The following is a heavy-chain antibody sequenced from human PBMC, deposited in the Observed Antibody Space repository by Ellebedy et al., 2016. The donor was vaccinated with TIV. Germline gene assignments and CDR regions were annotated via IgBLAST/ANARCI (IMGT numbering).Heavy chain of an antibody. J-gene: IGHJ3*02. CDR3: GSTRRRISDAFDI. CDR1: GYSFTSYW. V-gene: IGHV5-51*01. CDR2: IYPGDSDT. D-gene: IGHD2-15*01. Sequence: KVSCKGSGYSFTSYWIGWVRQMPGKGLEWMGIIYPGDSDTRYSPSFQGQVTISADKSISTAYLQWSSLKASDTAMYYCGSTRRRISDAFDIWGQGTMVTVSS.